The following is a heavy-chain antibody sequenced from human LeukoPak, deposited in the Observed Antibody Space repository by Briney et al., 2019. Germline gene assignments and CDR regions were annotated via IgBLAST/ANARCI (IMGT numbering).Heavy chain of an antibody. V-gene: IGHV3-21*01. CDR3: ARLLDSGDYSLSVLRY. Sequence: SGGSLRLSCAASGFTFSSYSMNWVRQAPGKGLEWVSSISSSSSYIYYADSVKGRFTISRDNAKNTLYLQMNSLRAEDTAVYYCARLLDSGDYSLSVLRYWGQGTLVTVSS. J-gene: IGHJ4*02. CDR1: GFTFSSYS. D-gene: IGHD3-22*01. CDR2: ISSSSSYI.